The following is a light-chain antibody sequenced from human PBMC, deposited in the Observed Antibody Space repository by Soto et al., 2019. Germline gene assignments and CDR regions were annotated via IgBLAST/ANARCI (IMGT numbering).Light chain of an antibody. CDR1: SSDVGAYNY. CDR3: SSYTSGSTWV. CDR2: EVS. J-gene: IGLJ3*02. V-gene: IGLV2-14*01. Sequence: QSVLTQPAAVSGSPGQSITISCTGTSSDVGAYNYVSWYQQHPGKAPKLMIYEVSNRPSGVSNRFSGSKSGNTASLTISGLQAEDAADYYCSSYTSGSTWVFGGGTKLTVL.